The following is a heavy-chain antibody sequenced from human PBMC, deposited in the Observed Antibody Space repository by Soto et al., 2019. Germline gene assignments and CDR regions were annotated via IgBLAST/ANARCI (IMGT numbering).Heavy chain of an antibody. CDR2: IIPILGIA. Sequence: ASVKVSCKASGGTFSSYTISWVRQAPGQGLEWMGRIIPILGIANYAQKFQGRVTITADKSTSTAYMELSSLRSEDTAVYYCARAGYCSGGSCYGEVNAFDIWGQGTMVTVSS. J-gene: IGHJ3*02. CDR3: ARAGYCSGGSCYGEVNAFDI. V-gene: IGHV1-69*02. CDR1: GGTFSSYT. D-gene: IGHD2-15*01.